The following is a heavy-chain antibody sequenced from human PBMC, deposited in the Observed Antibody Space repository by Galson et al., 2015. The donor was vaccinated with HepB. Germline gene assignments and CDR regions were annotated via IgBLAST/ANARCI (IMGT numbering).Heavy chain of an antibody. CDR2: INPNSGGT. CDR1: GYTFTGYY. CDR3: ARVLWTYYDILTGYLGGVGAFDI. Sequence: SVKVSCKASGYTFTGYYMHWVRQAPGQGLEWMGRINPNSGGTNYAQKFQGRVTMTRDTSISTAYMELSRLRSDDTAVYYCARVLWTYYDILTGYLGGVGAFDIWGQGTMVTVSS. J-gene: IGHJ3*02. V-gene: IGHV1-2*06. D-gene: IGHD3-9*01.